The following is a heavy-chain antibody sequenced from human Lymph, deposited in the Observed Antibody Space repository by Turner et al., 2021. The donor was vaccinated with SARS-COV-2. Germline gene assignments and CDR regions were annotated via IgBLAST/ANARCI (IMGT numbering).Heavy chain of an antibody. Sequence: QVQLVESGGGVVQPGRSLRLSCAASGFTFRSYGMHGVRQAPGKGLEWVAVISYDGSNKYYADSVKGRFTISRDNSKNTLFLQMNSLRAEDTAVYYCAKMGGVYCSGGNCYSGRLDYWGQGTLVTVSS. V-gene: IGHV3-30*18. CDR3: AKMGGVYCSGGNCYSGRLDY. D-gene: IGHD2-15*01. CDR1: GFTFRSYG. CDR2: ISYDGSNK. J-gene: IGHJ4*02.